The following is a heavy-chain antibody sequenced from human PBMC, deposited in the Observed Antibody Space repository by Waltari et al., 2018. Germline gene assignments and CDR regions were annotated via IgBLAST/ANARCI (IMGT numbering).Heavy chain of an antibody. CDR2: IWYDGSNK. CDR1: GFTFSSYG. Sequence: QVQLVESGGGVVQPGRSLRLSCAASGFTFSSYGMPWVRQAPGKGLEWVSVIWYDGSNKYYADSVKGRFTISRDNSKNTLYLKMNSLRAEDTAMYYCAKERGRGDAFDIWGQGTMVTVSS. J-gene: IGHJ3*02. D-gene: IGHD3-10*01. CDR3: AKERGRGDAFDI. V-gene: IGHV3-30*18.